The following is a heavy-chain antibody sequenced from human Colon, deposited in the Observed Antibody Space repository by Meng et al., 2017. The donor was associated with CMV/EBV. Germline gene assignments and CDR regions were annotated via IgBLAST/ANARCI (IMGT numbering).Heavy chain of an antibody. CDR3: ATSRPDAWELLAY. CDR2: INYSGST. CDR1: RESFSHYY. J-gene: IGHJ4*02. V-gene: IGHV4-34*01. Sequence: AGFRESFSHYYWSWIRQPPGKGLEWIGEINYSGSTYSNPSLKSRVTISVDTSKNQFSLKLSSVTAADTAVYSCATSRPDAWELLAYWGQGTLVTVSS. D-gene: IGHD1-26*01.